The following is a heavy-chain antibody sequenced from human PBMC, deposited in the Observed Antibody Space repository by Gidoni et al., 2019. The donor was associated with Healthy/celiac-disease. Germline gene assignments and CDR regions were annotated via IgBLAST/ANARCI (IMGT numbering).Heavy chain of an antibody. J-gene: IGHJ5*02. CDR1: GGSISSYY. Sequence: QVQLQESGPGLVKPSETLSLTCTVSGGSISSYYWSWIRRPPGKGLEWIGYIYYSGSTNYNPSLKSRVTISVDTSKNQFSLKLSSVTAADTAVYYCAREAPRYSGSYAGFDPWGQGTLVTVSS. CDR3: AREAPRYSGSYAGFDP. CDR2: IYYSGST. D-gene: IGHD1-26*01. V-gene: IGHV4-59*01.